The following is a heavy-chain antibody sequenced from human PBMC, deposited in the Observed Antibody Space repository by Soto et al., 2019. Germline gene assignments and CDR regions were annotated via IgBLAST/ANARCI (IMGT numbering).Heavy chain of an antibody. CDR3: ARGGSYYAH. Sequence: QVQLVQSGAEVKQPGASVRVSCKASGDTHTIYFIHWLRQAPGQGLEWMGWINSVSGGANYAPRFQGRVAMTRERSSATAFMELSRLRSDDTAVYYCARGGSYYAHWGQGTLGTVSS. CDR1: GDTHTIYF. CDR2: INSVSGGA. D-gene: IGHD1-26*01. V-gene: IGHV1-2*02. J-gene: IGHJ4*02.